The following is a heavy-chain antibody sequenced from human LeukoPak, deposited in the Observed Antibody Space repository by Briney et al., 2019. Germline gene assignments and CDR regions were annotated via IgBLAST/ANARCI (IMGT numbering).Heavy chain of an antibody. CDR2: INPSGGRT. CDR1: GYTFTSYY. V-gene: IGHV1-46*01. D-gene: IGHD3-22*01. CDR3: ARDGSDSSGYYYTYYFDY. J-gene: IGHJ4*02. Sequence: GASVKVSCKASGYTFTSYYMHWVRQAPGQGLEWMAIINPSGGRTSYAQKFQGRITMTRDMSTSTVYMELGSLRSEDTAVYYCARDGSDSSGYYYTYYFDYWGQGTLVTVSS.